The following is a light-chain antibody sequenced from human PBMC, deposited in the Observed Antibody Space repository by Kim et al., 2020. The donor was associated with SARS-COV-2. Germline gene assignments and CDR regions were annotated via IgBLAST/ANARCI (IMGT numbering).Light chain of an antibody. J-gene: IGLJ3*02. Sequence: GQSVTISCTGTSSEVGGYNYVSWYQQHPGKAPKLMIYEVSKRPSGVPDRFSGSKSGNTASLTVSGLQAEDEADYYCSSYAGSNNLVFGGGTKVTVL. CDR3: SSYAGSNNLV. CDR2: EVS. CDR1: SSEVGGYNY. V-gene: IGLV2-8*01.